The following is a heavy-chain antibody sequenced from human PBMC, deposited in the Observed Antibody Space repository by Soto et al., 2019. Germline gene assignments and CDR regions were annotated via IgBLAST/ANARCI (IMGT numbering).Heavy chain of an antibody. CDR2: IYHSGST. CDR3: ARLPDY. V-gene: IGHV4-30-2*01. Sequence: SETLSLTCAVSGGSISSGGYAWSWIRQPPGKGLEWIGYIYHSGSTYYNPSLKSRVTISIDRSKNQFSLKLSSVTAEDTAANYCARLPDYWGQGNRVTVSS. J-gene: IGHJ4*02. CDR1: GGSISSGGYA.